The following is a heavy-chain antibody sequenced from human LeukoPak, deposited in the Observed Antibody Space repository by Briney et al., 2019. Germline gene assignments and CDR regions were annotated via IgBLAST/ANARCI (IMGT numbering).Heavy chain of an antibody. CDR2: VGGDGRVT. Sequence: GGSLRLSCAASGFTFATYVMTWVRQAPGKGLEWVSSVGGDGRVTYYADSVKGRFTISRDNSKNTIFLQMNSLRVEDTAVYYCAKGGSSGWRGNWFDPWGQGTLVTVSS. CDR3: AKGGSSGWRGNWFDP. V-gene: IGHV3-23*01. CDR1: GFTFATYV. J-gene: IGHJ5*02. D-gene: IGHD6-19*01.